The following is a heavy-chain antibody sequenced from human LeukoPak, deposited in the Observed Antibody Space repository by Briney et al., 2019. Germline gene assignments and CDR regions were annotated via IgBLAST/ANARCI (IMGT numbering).Heavy chain of an antibody. V-gene: IGHV4-39*07. CDR1: GGSISSSSYY. Sequence: SETLSLTCTVSGGSISSSSYYWGWIRQPPGKGLEWIGSIYYSGSTYYNPSLKSRVTISVDTSKNQFSLKLSSVTAADTAVYYCASRAQGINGMDVWGQGTTVTVSS. CDR2: IYYSGST. D-gene: IGHD2-15*01. J-gene: IGHJ6*02. CDR3: ASRAQGINGMDV.